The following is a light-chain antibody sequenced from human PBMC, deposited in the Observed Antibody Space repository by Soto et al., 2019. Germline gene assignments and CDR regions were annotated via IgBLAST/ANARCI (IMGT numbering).Light chain of an antibody. J-gene: IGKJ1*01. CDR2: GAS. Sequence: IVLTQSPGPLSFSPGERATLSCRASQSVSGSYLAWHQQKPGQAPRLLIYGASSRATGIPDRFSGSGSGTDFTLTISRLEPGDFAVYYCQQYGYSSWTFGQGTKV. CDR1: QSVSGSY. V-gene: IGKV3-20*01. CDR3: QQYGYSSWT.